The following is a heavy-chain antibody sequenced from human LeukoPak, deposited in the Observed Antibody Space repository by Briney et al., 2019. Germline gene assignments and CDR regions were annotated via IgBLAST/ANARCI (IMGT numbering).Heavy chain of an antibody. Sequence: PGGSLRLSCAASGFTVSSNYMSWVRQAPGKGLEWVSVIYSGGSTYYADSVKGRFTISRDNSKNTLYLQMNSLRAEDTAVYYCARRVGPPWAAFDIWGQGTMVTVSS. CDR3: ARRVGPPWAAFDI. D-gene: IGHD3-10*01. J-gene: IGHJ3*02. CDR2: IYSGGST. CDR1: GFTVSSNY. V-gene: IGHV3-53*01.